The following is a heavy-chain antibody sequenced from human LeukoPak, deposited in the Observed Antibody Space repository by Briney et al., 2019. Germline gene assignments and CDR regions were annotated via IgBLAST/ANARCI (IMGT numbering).Heavy chain of an antibody. V-gene: IGHV4-39*07. CDR2: IFYSGST. Sequence: SETLSLTCTVSGGSIDSSSYYWGWIRQPPGKALEWIGNIFYSGSTYYSPSLKSRVTISLDTSRNQFSLKLNSVTAADTAVYYCAREDYYYGSGSYSWFDPWGQGTLVTVSS. D-gene: IGHD3-10*01. CDR1: GGSIDSSSYY. CDR3: AREDYYYGSGSYSWFDP. J-gene: IGHJ5*02.